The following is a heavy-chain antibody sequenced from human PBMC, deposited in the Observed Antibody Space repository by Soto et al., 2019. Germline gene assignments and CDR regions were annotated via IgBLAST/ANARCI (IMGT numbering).Heavy chain of an antibody. D-gene: IGHD4-17*01. CDR3: AKDIQNGDLPYDFDY. CDR1: GFTFDDYA. Sequence: EVQLVESGGGLVQPGRSLRLSCAASGFTFDDYAMHWVRQAPGKGLEWVSRISWNSGNIGYADSVKGRFTISRDNAKNSLYLQMNSLRAEDTALYYCAKDIQNGDLPYDFDYWGQGTLVTVSS. CDR2: ISWNSGNI. J-gene: IGHJ4*02. V-gene: IGHV3-9*01.